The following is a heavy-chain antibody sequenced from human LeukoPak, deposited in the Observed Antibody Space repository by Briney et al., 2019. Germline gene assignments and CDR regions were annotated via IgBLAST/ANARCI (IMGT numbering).Heavy chain of an antibody. CDR2: ISDSGST. J-gene: IGHJ5*02. Sequence: SETLSLTCTVSAGSMNNYYWSWIRQAPGKGLEWIGYISDSGSTNYNPSLRSRVTISVDTSKNQFSLKLSSVTAADTALYYCARYDYGDCWFDPWGQGTLVTVSS. V-gene: IGHV4-59*01. CDR3: ARYDYGDCWFDP. D-gene: IGHD4-17*01. CDR1: AGSMNNYY.